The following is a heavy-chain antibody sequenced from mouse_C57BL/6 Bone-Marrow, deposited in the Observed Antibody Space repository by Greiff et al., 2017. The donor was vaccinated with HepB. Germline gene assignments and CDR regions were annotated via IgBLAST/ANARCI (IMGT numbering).Heavy chain of an antibody. V-gene: IGHV1-69*01. D-gene: IGHD2-5*01. J-gene: IGHJ2*01. CDR1: GYTFTSYW. CDR2: IDPSDSYT. Sequence: QVQLQQPGAELVMPGASVKLSCKASGYTFTSYWMHWVKQRPGQGLEWIGEIDPSDSYTNYNQKFKGKSTLTVDKSSSTAYMQLSSLTSEDSAVYYCAGSNYRDFDYWGQGTTLTVS. CDR3: AGSNYRDFDY.